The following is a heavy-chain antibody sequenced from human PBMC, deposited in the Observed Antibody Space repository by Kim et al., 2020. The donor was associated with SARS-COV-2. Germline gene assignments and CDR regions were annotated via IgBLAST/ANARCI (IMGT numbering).Heavy chain of an antibody. Sequence: ASVKVSCKASGYTFTSYAMHWVRQAPGQRLEWMGWINAGNGNTKYSQKFQGRVTITRDTSASTAYMELSSLRSEDTAVYYCARAPRDSSSSRWFDPWGQGTLVTVSS. CDR2: INAGNGNT. J-gene: IGHJ5*02. V-gene: IGHV1-3*01. D-gene: IGHD6-13*01. CDR3: ARAPRDSSSSRWFDP. CDR1: GYTFTSYA.